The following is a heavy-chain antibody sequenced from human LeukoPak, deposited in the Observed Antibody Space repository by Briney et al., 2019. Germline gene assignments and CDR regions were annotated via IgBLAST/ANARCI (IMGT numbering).Heavy chain of an antibody. J-gene: IGHJ4*02. Sequence: GASVKVSCKASGYTFTDYYMHWVRQAPGQGLEWMGWINPNSGGTNYAQKFQGRVTMTRDTSISTAYMELSRLRSDDTAVYYCAREGPIVGATHLVDYWGQGTLVTLSS. CDR2: INPNSGGT. D-gene: IGHD1-26*01. V-gene: IGHV1-2*02. CDR1: GYTFTDYY. CDR3: AREGPIVGATHLVDY.